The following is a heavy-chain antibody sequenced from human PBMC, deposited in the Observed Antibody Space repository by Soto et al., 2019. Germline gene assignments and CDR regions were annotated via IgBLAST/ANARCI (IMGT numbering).Heavy chain of an antibody. CDR3: VLPYCSSTSCYSAWFDP. Sequence: GGSLRLSCSASGFTFSSYAMHWVRQAPGKGLEYVSAISSNGGSTYYADSVKGRFTISRDNSKNTLYLQMSSLRAEDTAVYYCVLPYCSSTSCYSAWFDPWGQGTLVTVS. D-gene: IGHD2-2*01. J-gene: IGHJ5*02. V-gene: IGHV3-64D*08. CDR1: GFTFSSYA. CDR2: ISSNGGST.